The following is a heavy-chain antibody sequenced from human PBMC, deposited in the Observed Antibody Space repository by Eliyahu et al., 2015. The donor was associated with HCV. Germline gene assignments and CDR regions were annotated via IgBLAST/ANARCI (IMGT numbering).Heavy chain of an antibody. CDR3: ARDLRRGVWSGYLDYYMDV. CDR1: GGXFSSYA. V-gene: IGHV1-69*01. Sequence: QVQLVQSGAEVKKPGSSVKVSCKASGGXFSSYAIXWVRQAPGQGLEXMGGIIPIFGTANYAQKFQGRVTITADESTSTAYMELSSLRSEDTAVYYCARDLRRGVWSGYLDYYMDVWGKGTTVTVSS. J-gene: IGHJ6*03. CDR2: IIPIFGTA. D-gene: IGHD3-3*01.